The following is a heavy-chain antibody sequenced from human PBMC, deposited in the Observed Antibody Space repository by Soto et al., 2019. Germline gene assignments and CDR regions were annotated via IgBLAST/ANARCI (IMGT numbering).Heavy chain of an antibody. D-gene: IGHD3-3*01. CDR2: ISGSGGST. Sequence: GGSLRLSCAASGFTFSSYAMRWVRQAPGKGLEWVSAISGSGGSTYYADSVKGRFTISRDNSKNTLYLQMNSLRAEDTAVYYCAKDKPANYDFWSGYYNWFDPWGQGTLVTVSS. CDR3: AKDKPANYDFWSGYYNWFDP. J-gene: IGHJ5*02. CDR1: GFTFSSYA. V-gene: IGHV3-23*01.